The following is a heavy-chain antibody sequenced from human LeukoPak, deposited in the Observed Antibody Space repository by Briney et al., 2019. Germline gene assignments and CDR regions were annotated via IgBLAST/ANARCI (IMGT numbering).Heavy chain of an antibody. J-gene: IGHJ5*02. CDR3: ASSPQFYSWSGLFDP. Sequence: QSAGSLRLSCAASGFNFSSHAMNWVRQTPGKGLDWVSGISGSGSNTDYADSVKGRLTNSRDNSKNTLDLQIESLRAEDTAVFYCASSPQFYSWSGLFDPWGQGTLVTVSS. CDR2: ISGSGSNT. D-gene: IGHD3-3*01. V-gene: IGHV3-23*01. CDR1: GFNFSSHA.